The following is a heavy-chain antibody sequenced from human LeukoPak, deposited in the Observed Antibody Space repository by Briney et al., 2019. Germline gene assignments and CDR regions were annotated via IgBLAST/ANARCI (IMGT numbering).Heavy chain of an antibody. V-gene: IGHV3-30*18. J-gene: IGHJ4*02. CDR1: GFTFSTYF. Sequence: GGSLRLSCAASGFTFSTYFMHWVRQAPGKGLEWVAVISYDGSNKYYADSVKGRFTISRDNSKNTLYLQMNSLRAEDTAVYYCAKQYYWGQGTLVTVSS. CDR2: ISYDGSNK. CDR3: AKQYY.